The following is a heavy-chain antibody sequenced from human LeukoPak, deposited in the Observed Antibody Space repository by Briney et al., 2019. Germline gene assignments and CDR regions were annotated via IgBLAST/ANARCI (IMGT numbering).Heavy chain of an antibody. J-gene: IGHJ5*02. CDR1: GASFSGYF. D-gene: IGHD6-6*01. CDR3: ARDLGYSSSSWFDP. Sequence: PSETLSLTCAVSGASFSGYFWNWIRQSPEKGLEWIGEIKYDGTTNYNPSLKSRVTISVDTSKNQFSLKLSSVTAADTAVYFCARDLGYSSSSWFDPWGQGTLVTVSS. CDR2: IKYDGTT. V-gene: IGHV4-34*01.